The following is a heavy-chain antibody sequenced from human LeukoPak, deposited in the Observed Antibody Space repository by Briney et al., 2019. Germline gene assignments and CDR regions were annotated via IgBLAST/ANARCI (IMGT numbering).Heavy chain of an antibody. J-gene: IGHJ4*02. V-gene: IGHV3-23*05. CDR1: GFMFSRYA. Sequence: GGSLRLSCAASGFMFSRYAMGWVRQAPGKGPGWVSSISTDTDTYYADSVQGRFSISRDNSKSTQYLQMNSLRGEDTAVYYCAKGGMSSSGLGDWGQGTLVTVSS. CDR3: AKGGMSSSGLGD. CDR2: ISTDTDT. D-gene: IGHD3-22*01.